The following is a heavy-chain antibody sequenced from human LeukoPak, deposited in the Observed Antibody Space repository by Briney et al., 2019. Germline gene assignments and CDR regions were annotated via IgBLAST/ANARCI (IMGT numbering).Heavy chain of an antibody. Sequence: GASVTVSCKASGYTFTSYGISWVRQAPGQGLEWMGWISGYNGNTNYAQQVQGRVTMTTDTSTSTAYMELRSLRSDDTAVYYCARHSTGYCSSTGCRGNHNWFDPWGQGTLVTVSS. J-gene: IGHJ5*02. D-gene: IGHD2-2*01. V-gene: IGHV1-18*01. CDR1: GYTFTSYG. CDR3: ARHSTGYCSSTGCRGNHNWFDP. CDR2: ISGYNGNT.